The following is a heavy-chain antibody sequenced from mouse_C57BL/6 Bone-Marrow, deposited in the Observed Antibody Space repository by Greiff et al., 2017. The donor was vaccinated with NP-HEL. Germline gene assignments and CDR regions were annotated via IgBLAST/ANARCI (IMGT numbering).Heavy chain of an antibody. CDR3: ARDARGYFDV. J-gene: IGHJ1*03. CDR1: GFTFSDFY. Sequence: EVKLMESGGGLVQSGRSLRLSCATSGFTFSDFYMEWVRQAPGKGLEWIAASRNKANDYTTDYSASVKGRFIVSRDTSQSILYLQMNALRAEDTAIYYCARDARGYFDVWGTGTTVTVSS. CDR2: SRNKANDYTT. V-gene: IGHV7-1*01.